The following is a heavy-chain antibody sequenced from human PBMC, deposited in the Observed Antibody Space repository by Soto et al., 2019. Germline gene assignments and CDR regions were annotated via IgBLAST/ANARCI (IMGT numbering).Heavy chain of an antibody. D-gene: IGHD4-4*01. CDR2: INPGDGST. CDR1: GYIFTSYY. V-gene: IGHV1-46*03. CDR3: DREEMPTVNNYYYYMDV. Sequence: QVQLVQSGAEVRKPGASVKVSCKAAGYIFTSYYIHWVRLAPGQGLEWMGVINPGDGSTIYAEKFQGRVTMTRVTSTSTVYMEVSSLRSEDTAVYYCDREEMPTVNNYYYYMDVWGKGTTVTVSS. J-gene: IGHJ6*03.